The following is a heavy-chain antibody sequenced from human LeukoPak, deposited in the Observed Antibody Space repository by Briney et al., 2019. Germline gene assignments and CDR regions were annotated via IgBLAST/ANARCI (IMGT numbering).Heavy chain of an antibody. V-gene: IGHV1-46*01. CDR2: INPSGGST. CDR1: GYTFTSYY. CDR3: AREPGGGSSSNQVYYYYGMDV. Sequence: GASVKVSCKASGYTFTSYYMHWVRQAPGQRLEWMGIINPSGGSTSYAQKFQGRVTMTRDTSTSTVYMELSSLRSEDTAVYYCAREPGGGSSSNQVYYYYGMDVWGQGTTVTVSS. D-gene: IGHD6-6*01. J-gene: IGHJ6*02.